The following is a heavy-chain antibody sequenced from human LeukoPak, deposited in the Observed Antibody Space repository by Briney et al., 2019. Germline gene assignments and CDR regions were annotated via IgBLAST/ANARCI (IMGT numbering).Heavy chain of an antibody. CDR1: GYTFTSYY. J-gene: IGHJ3*02. V-gene: IGHV1-46*01. D-gene: IGHD3-22*01. CDR3: ARDRARITMIYDAFDI. Sequence: GASVKVSCKASGYTFTSYYMHWVRQAPGQGLEWMGIINPSGGSTSYAQKFQGRVTMTRDTSTSTVYMELSSLRSEDTAVYYCARDRARITMIYDAFDIWGQGTMVTVSS. CDR2: INPSGGST.